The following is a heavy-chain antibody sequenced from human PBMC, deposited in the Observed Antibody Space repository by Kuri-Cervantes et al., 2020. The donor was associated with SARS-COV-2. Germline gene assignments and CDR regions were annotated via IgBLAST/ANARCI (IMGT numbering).Heavy chain of an antibody. V-gene: IGHV5-51*01. D-gene: IGHD6-13*01. Sequence: GGSLRLSCKASGYSFTNYWVGWVRQMPGKGLEWMGIIYPGDSDTRYGPSFEGQVTISADKSISTAYLQWNSLKASDTAVYYCARPSSGHSSSLDLWGQGTLVTVSS. CDR3: ARPSSGHSSSLDL. J-gene: IGHJ5*02. CDR2: IYPGDSDT. CDR1: GYSFTNYW.